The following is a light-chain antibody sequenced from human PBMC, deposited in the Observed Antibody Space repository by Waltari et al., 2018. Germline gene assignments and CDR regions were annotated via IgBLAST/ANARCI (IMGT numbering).Light chain of an antibody. Sequence: VILTQSPATLSLSPGERATLSCRASQTVGNYLAWYQQKPGQAPRLLLYVASSRATGIPDRFSGSGSGTDFTLSISSLEPDDFAVYYCQKYNNSPHSFGQGTKVEIK. V-gene: IGKV3-11*01. CDR3: QKYNNSPHS. CDR2: VAS. J-gene: IGKJ2*03. CDR1: QTVGNY.